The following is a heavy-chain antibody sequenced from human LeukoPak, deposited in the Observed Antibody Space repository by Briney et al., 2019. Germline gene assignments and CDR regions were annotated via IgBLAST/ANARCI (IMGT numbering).Heavy chain of an antibody. V-gene: IGHV3-23*01. J-gene: IGHJ4*02. D-gene: IGHD1-7*01. Sequence: GGSLRLSCAASGSTFSSYAMSWVRQAPGKGLEWVSAISGSGGSTYYADSVKGRFTISRDNSKNTLYLQMNSLRAEDTAVYYCASDNWNYLFGYWGQGTLVTVSS. CDR3: ASDNWNYLFGY. CDR1: GSTFSSYA. CDR2: ISGSGGST.